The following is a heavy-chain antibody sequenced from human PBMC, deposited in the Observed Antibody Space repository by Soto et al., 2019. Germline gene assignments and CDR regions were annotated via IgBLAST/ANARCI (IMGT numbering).Heavy chain of an antibody. CDR3: ARGEGYCSGGTCYRWFDP. V-gene: IGHV1-3*01. CDR1: GYTFTKYA. Sequence: SVKVSCKASGYTFTKYALHWVRQAPGQRLEWMGWINAGNGNTKYPQKFQGRVTITRDTSASTSYMQLSSLRSEDTAVYYCARGEGYCSGGTCYRWFDPWGQGTLVTVSS. J-gene: IGHJ5*02. CDR2: INAGNGNT. D-gene: IGHD2-15*01.